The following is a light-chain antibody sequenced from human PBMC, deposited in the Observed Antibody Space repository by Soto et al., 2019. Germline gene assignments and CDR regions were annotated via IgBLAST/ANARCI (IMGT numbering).Light chain of an antibody. V-gene: IGKV4-1*01. CDR1: QSVLSSSNNKNY. CDR2: WAS. CDR3: QQYSTTPLT. J-gene: IGKJ4*01. Sequence: DIVMTQSPDSLAVSLGERATINCKSSQSVLSSSNNKNYVAWYQQKPGQAPKLLIYWASTREFGVPDRFSGSGSGTDFTLTISSLQAEDVAIYYCQQYSTTPLTFGGGTKVDIK.